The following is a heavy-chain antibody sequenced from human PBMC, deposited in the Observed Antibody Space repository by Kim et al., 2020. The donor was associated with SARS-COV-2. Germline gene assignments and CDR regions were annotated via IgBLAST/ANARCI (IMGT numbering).Heavy chain of an antibody. CDR1: GGSISSGGYY. D-gene: IGHD2-15*01. J-gene: IGHJ6*02. CDR3: AREPSYCSGGSCNLRGGMDV. Sequence: SETLSLTCTVSGGSISSGGYYWSWIRQHPGKGLEWIGYIYYSGSTYYNPSLKSRVTISVDTSKNQFSLKLSSVTAADTAVYYCAREPSYCSGGSCNLRGGMDVWGQGTTVTVSS. CDR2: IYYSGST. V-gene: IGHV4-31*03.